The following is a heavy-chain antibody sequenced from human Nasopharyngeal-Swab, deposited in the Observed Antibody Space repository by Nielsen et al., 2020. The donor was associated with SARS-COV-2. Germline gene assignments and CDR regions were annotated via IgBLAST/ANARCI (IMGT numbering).Heavy chain of an antibody. Sequence: RQAPGKGLEWIGEIYYSGSTYYNPSLKSRVTISVDTSKNQFSLKLSSVTAADTAVYYCASGRLRFLEWPAEGEFYYYYGMDVWGQGTTVTVSS. CDR2: IYYSGST. V-gene: IGHV4-39*01. D-gene: IGHD3-3*01. CDR3: ASGRLRFLEWPAEGEFYYYYGMDV. J-gene: IGHJ6*02.